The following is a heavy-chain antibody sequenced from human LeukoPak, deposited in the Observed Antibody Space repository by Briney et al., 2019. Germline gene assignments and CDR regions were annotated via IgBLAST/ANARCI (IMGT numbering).Heavy chain of an antibody. Sequence: ASVKVSCKASGYTFTSYDINWVRQATGQGLEWMGWMNPNSGNTGYAQKFQGRVTMTRNTSISTAYMELSSLRSEDTAVYYCARGVYHYDSSEEWFDPWGQGTLVTVSS. CDR1: GYTFTSYD. CDR2: MNPNSGNT. V-gene: IGHV1-8*01. CDR3: ARGVYHYDSSEEWFDP. D-gene: IGHD3-22*01. J-gene: IGHJ5*02.